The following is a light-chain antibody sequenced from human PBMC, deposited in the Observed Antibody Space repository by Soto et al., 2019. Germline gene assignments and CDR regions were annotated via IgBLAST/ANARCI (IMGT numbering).Light chain of an antibody. CDR2: DAS. CDR3: QQRSNWPPIT. V-gene: IGKV3-11*01. Sequence: ETVLTQSPATLSLSPGERATLSCRASQSVSSYLDWYQQKPGQAPRLLIYDASNRATGIPARFSGSGSGTDFTLTISSLEPEDFAVYYCQQRSNWPPITFGQGTRLEIK. J-gene: IGKJ5*01. CDR1: QSVSSY.